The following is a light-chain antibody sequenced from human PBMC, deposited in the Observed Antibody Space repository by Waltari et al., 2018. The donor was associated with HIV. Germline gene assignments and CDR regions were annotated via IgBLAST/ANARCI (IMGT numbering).Light chain of an antibody. CDR2: EFT. CDR3: SSYAGSDTLV. V-gene: IGLV2-8*01. J-gene: IGLJ2*01. CDR1: SSDVGGYNY. Sequence: QSALTQPPSASGSPGQSVTISCTGTSSDVGGYNYVSWYQQHPGRAPKLIIYEFTKRPSGVPDRFSGSKFGSGTTAALTVSGLQAEDEADYYCSSYAGSDTLVFGGGTKLTVL.